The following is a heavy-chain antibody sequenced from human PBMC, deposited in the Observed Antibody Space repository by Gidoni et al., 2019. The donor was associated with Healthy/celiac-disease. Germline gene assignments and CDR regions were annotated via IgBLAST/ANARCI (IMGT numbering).Heavy chain of an antibody. V-gene: IGHV3-30*01. CDR2: ISYDGSNK. CDR1: RFPFSRYA. J-gene: IGHJ4*02. D-gene: IGHD2-2*01. CDR3: ARDRDSTGLKARYFDY. Sequence: QVQLVEPGGGVLQHGRSLRISCSASRFPFSRYAMHWVRPAPGKGLEWVAVISYDGSNKYYADSVNGRFTISRDNSKNTLYLQMNSLRAEDTAVYYCARDRDSTGLKARYFDYWGQGTLVTVSS.